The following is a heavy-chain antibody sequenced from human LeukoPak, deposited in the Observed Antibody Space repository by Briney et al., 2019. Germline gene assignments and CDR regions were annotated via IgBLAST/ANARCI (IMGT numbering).Heavy chain of an antibody. D-gene: IGHD3-22*01. V-gene: IGHV1-69*05. CDR3: ARGGYYYDSSGSGAFDI. CDR2: IIPIFGTA. CDR1: GDTFSSYA. J-gene: IGHJ3*02. Sequence: SVKVSCKASGDTFSSYAISWVRQAPGQGLEWMGGIIPIFGTANYAQKFQGRVTITTDESTSTAYMELSSLRSEDTAVYYCARGGYYYDSSGSGAFDIWGQGTMVTVSS.